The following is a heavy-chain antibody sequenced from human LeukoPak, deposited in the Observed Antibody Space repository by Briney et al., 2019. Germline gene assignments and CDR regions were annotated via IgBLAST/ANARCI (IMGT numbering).Heavy chain of an antibody. D-gene: IGHD5-12*01. CDR2: INPNTGGT. CDR3: AREIGSGYDDAFDI. Sequence: ASVKVSCKASGYIFTDQDMHWVRQAPGQGLEGMGWINPNTGGTHYAQRFQGRVTMTRDTSISTAYMELSSLRSDDTAVYYCAREIGSGYDDAFDIWGQGTMVTVSS. CDR1: GYIFTDQD. J-gene: IGHJ3*02. V-gene: IGHV1-2*02.